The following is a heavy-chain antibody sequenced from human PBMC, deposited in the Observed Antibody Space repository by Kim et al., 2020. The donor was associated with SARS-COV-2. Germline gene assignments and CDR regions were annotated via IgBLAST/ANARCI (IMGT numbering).Heavy chain of an antibody. Sequence: SETLSLTCAVYGGSFSGYYWSWIRQPPGKGLEWIGEINHSGSTNYNPSLKSRVTISVDTSKNQFSLKLSSVTAADTAVYYCARGGGTNSGYDYAVASYDYWGQGTLVTVSS. CDR1: GGSFSGYY. CDR3: ARGGGTNSGYDYAVASYDY. J-gene: IGHJ4*02. CDR2: INHSGST. D-gene: IGHD5-12*01. V-gene: IGHV4-34*01.